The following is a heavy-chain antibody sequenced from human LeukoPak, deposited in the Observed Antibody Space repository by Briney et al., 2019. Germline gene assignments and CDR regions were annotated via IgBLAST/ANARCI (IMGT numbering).Heavy chain of an antibody. CDR3: AKNIEYQFDY. CDR2: IRYDGSNK. Sequence: GGSLRLSCVASGFTFRSYGMHWVRQAPGKGLEWVAFIRYDGSNKYYADSVKGRFTISRDNSKNTLYLQMNSLRAEDTAVYYCAKNIEYQFDYWGQGTLVTVSS. D-gene: IGHD2-2*01. CDR1: GFTFRSYG. V-gene: IGHV3-30*02. J-gene: IGHJ4*02.